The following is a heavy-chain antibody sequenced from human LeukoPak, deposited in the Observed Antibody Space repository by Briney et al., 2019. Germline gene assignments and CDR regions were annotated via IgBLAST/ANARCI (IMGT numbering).Heavy chain of an antibody. CDR1: GFTFSNYW. J-gene: IGHJ4*02. D-gene: IGHD6-19*01. CDR2: IKQDGSEK. V-gene: IGHV3-7*01. Sequence: GGSLRLSCAASGFTFSNYWMSWVRQAPGKGLEWVANIKQDGSEKYYVDSVNGRFIISRDNPKKSLYLQMNSLRAEDTAVYYCARKLSSGWLDYWGQGTLVTVSS. CDR3: ARKLSSGWLDY.